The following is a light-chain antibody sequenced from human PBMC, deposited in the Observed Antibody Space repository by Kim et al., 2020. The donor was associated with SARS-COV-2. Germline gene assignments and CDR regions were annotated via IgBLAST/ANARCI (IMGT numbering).Light chain of an antibody. CDR3: QQYDSYPYT. J-gene: IGKJ2*01. CDR1: QGVTSC. Sequence: DIQMTQSPSSLSASVGDRVTITCRASQGVTSCLAWYQQKPGKAPKLLIYEASSLESGVPSRFSGSGSGTEFTLTITSLQPEDFATYSCQQYDSYPYTFGQGTKLEI. V-gene: IGKV1-5*01. CDR2: EAS.